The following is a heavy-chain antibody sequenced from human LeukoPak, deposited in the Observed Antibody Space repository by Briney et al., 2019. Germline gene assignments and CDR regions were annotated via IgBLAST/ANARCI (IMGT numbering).Heavy chain of an antibody. Sequence: ASVKVSCKASGYTFTGYYMHWVRQAPGQGLEWMGWINPNSGGTNYAQKFQGRVTMTRDTSISTAYMEPSRLRSDDTAVYYCARAARITIFGVVIITLDYWGQGTLVTVSS. CDR1: GYTFTGYY. CDR3: ARAARITIFGVVIITLDY. V-gene: IGHV1-2*02. CDR2: INPNSGGT. J-gene: IGHJ4*02. D-gene: IGHD3-3*01.